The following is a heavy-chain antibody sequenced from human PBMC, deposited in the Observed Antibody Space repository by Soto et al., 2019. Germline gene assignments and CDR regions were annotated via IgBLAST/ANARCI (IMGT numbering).Heavy chain of an antibody. V-gene: IGHV1-69*01. CDR2: VIPIFGTA. CDR1: GGTFTSYA. D-gene: IGHD3-10*01. Sequence: QVQLVQSGAEVKKPGASVKVSCKASGGTFTSYAISWVRQAPGQGLEWMGGVIPIFGTANYAQKFQGRVTITADESTSTAYMELSSLRSEDTAVYYWARWGATMVRGVQVDVWGQGTTVTVSS. CDR3: ARWGATMVRGVQVDV. J-gene: IGHJ6*02.